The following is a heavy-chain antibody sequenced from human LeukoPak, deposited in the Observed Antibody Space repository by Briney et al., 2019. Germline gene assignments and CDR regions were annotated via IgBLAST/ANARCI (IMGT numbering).Heavy chain of an antibody. Sequence: PGRSLRLSCAASGFTFSSYGMHWVRQAPGKGLEWVSYISRGSSTIYYADSVKGRFTISRDNAKNSLYLQMNSLRDEDTAVYYCARETGNLFDYWGQGTLVTVSS. CDR3: ARETGNLFDY. V-gene: IGHV3-48*02. J-gene: IGHJ4*02. CDR1: GFTFSSYG. CDR2: ISRGSSTI.